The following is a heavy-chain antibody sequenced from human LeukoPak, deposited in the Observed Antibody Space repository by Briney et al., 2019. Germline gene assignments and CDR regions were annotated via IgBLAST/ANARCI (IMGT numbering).Heavy chain of an antibody. V-gene: IGHV3-7*01. Sequence: PGGSLRLSCAASGFTFSNYWMSWVRQAPGKGLEWVANIKQDGSEKYYVDSVEGRFTISRDNAKNSLYLQMNSLRAEDTAVYYCARDTYYYDSSGYYALFDYWGQGTLVTVSS. D-gene: IGHD3-22*01. J-gene: IGHJ4*02. CDR3: ARDTYYYDSSGYYALFDY. CDR2: IKQDGSEK. CDR1: GFTFSNYW.